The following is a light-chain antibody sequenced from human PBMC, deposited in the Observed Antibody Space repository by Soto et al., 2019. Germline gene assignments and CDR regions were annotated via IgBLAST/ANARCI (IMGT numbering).Light chain of an antibody. Sequence: DIVMTQSPLSLPVTPGEPASISCRSSQSLLHSNGYNYLDWYLQKPVQSPQLRIYLGSNRASGGPDRFSGSGSGTDFTLKISRVEAEDVGVYYCMQALQTSFTFGPGTKGDIK. CDR3: MQALQTSFT. CDR1: QSLLHSNGYNY. V-gene: IGKV2-28*01. J-gene: IGKJ3*01. CDR2: LGS.